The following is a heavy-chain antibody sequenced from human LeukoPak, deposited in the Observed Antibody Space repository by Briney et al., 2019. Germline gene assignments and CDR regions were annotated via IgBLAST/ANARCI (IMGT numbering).Heavy chain of an antibody. D-gene: IGHD6-13*01. CDR2: INPNSGGT. Sequence: GASVKVSCKASGYTFTGYYMHWVRQAPGQGLEWMGWINPNSGGTNYAQKFQGRVTMTRDTSISTAYMELSRLRSDDTAVYYCARDLYSSSWYSPPLFWGQGTLVTVSS. CDR1: GYTFTGYY. V-gene: IGHV1-2*02. CDR3: ARDLYSSSWYSPPLF. J-gene: IGHJ4*02.